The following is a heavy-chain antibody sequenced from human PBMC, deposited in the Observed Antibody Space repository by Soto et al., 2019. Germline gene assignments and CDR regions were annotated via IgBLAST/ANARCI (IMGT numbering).Heavy chain of an antibody. V-gene: IGHV1-8*01. CDR1: GYSFTTYD. J-gene: IGHJ4*02. CDR2: RNPHNGNT. CDR3: ARRKERSGPHYFDY. Sequence: QVQLLQSGAEVKKPGASVKVSCKASGYSFTTYDIHWVRRATGQGLEWMGWRNPHNGNTGFAQKFRDRVTIARNTSISTAYMELSGLRSEDTAVYYCARRKERSGPHYFDYWGQGTLVTVSS. D-gene: IGHD6-25*01.